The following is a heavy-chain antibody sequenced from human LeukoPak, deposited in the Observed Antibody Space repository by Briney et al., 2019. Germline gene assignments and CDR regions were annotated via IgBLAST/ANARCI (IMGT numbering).Heavy chain of an antibody. Sequence: PGGSLRLSCAASGFTFSSYAMSWVRQAPGKGLEWVSAISGSGGSTYYADSVKGRFTISRDNSRNTLYLQMNSLRAEDTAVYYCAVRPMVYVPIDYWGQGTLVTVSS. CDR2: ISGSGGST. J-gene: IGHJ4*02. D-gene: IGHD2-8*01. CDR3: AVRPMVYVPIDY. V-gene: IGHV3-23*01. CDR1: GFTFSSYA.